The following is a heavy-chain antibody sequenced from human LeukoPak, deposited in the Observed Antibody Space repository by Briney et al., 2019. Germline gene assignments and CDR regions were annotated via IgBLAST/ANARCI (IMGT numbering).Heavy chain of an antibody. J-gene: IGHJ4*02. CDR3: ARADSSSLYYFDY. CDR1: GFTFSSYG. D-gene: IGHD6-13*01. V-gene: IGHV3-30*02. CDR2: IRYDGSNK. Sequence: GGSLRLSCAASGFTFSSYGMHWVRQAPGKGLEWVAFIRYDGSNKYYADSVKGRFTISRDNSKNTLYLQMNSLRAEDTAVYYCARADSSSLYYFDYWGQGTLVTVSS.